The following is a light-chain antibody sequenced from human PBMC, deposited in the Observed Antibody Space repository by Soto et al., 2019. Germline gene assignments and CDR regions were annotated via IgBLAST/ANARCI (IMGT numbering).Light chain of an antibody. CDR2: DVS. Sequence: QSALTQPASVSGSPGQSITISCTGTSSDVGGYNYVSWYQHHPGKAPKLIIYDVSNRPSGVSIRFSGSKSDNTASLTISGLQPEDEADYHCSSYTTSNTRQIVFGTGTKVTAL. V-gene: IGLV2-14*03. CDR1: SSDVGGYNY. CDR3: SSYTTSNTRQIV. J-gene: IGLJ1*01.